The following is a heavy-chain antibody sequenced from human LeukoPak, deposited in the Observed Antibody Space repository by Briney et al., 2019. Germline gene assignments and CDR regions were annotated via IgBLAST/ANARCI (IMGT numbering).Heavy chain of an antibody. CDR2: ISSSGSTI. Sequence: GGSLRLSCAASGFTFSSYEMNWVRQAPGKGLEWVSYISSSGSTIYYADSVKGRFTISRDNAKKLLYLQMNSLRAEDTAVYYCARGDPDISFAVAGEAFDIWGQGTMVTVSS. CDR1: GFTFSSYE. D-gene: IGHD6-19*01. CDR3: ARGDPDISFAVAGEAFDI. J-gene: IGHJ3*02. V-gene: IGHV3-48*03.